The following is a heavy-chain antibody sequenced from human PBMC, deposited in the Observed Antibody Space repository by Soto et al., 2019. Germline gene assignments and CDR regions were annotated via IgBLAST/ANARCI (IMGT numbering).Heavy chain of an antibody. V-gene: IGHV4-59*01. CDR3: ARDRKVVPAAHVQYNWFDP. CDR2: IYYSGST. Sequence: PSETLSLTCTVSGGSISSYYWSWIRQPPGKGLEWIGYIYYSGSTNYNPSLKSRVTISVDTSKNQFSLKLSSVTAADTAVYYCARDRKVVPAAHVQYNWFDPWGQGTLVTVSS. CDR1: GGSISSYY. D-gene: IGHD2-2*01. J-gene: IGHJ5*02.